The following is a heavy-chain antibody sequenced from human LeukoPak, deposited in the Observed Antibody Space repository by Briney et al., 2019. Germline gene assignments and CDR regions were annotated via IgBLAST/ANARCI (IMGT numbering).Heavy chain of an antibody. D-gene: IGHD6-13*01. V-gene: IGHV1-69*04. CDR2: IIPILGIA. J-gene: IGHJ4*02. CDR1: GGTLGSYA. CDR3: ASDVPGIAAAGSYYFDY. Sequence: GASVKVSCKASGGTLGSYAISWVRQAPGHGLEWMGRIIPILGIANYAQKFQGRVTITADKSTSTAYMELSSLRSEDTAVYYCASDVPGIAAAGSYYFDYWGQGTLVTVSS.